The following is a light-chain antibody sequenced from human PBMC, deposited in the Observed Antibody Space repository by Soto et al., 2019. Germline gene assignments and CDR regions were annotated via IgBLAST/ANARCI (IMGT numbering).Light chain of an antibody. Sequence: EIVLTQSPATLSLSPVERATLSCMASQSVSSYLAWYQQKPGQAPRLLIYDASTRATGIPDRFSGGGSGTEFTLTISSLQSEDFVVYYCQQYNSWPPITFGQGTRLEI. CDR1: QSVSSY. V-gene: IGKV3-15*01. CDR2: DAS. CDR3: QQYNSWPPIT. J-gene: IGKJ5*01.